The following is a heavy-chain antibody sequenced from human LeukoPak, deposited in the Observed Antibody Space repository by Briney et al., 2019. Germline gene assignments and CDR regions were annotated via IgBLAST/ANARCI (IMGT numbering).Heavy chain of an antibody. J-gene: IGHJ3*02. CDR3: ARAPGRSSWYGEGDDAFDI. D-gene: IGHD6-13*01. Sequence: PGGSLRLSCAASGFTFSSYWMSWVRQAPGKGLEWVANIKQDGSEKYYVDSVKGRFTISRDNAKNSLYLQMNSLRAEDTAVYYCARAPGRSSWYGEGDDAFDIWGQGTMVTVSS. V-gene: IGHV3-7*01. CDR1: GFTFSSYW. CDR2: IKQDGSEK.